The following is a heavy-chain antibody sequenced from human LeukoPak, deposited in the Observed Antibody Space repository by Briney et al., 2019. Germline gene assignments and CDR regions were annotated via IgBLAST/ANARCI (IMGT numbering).Heavy chain of an antibody. CDR1: GFTFRSYA. CDR2: TSGSGRST. V-gene: IGHV3-23*01. D-gene: IGHD5-12*01. Sequence: GGSLRLSCAASGFTFRSYAMSWVRQAPGKGLEWVSGTSGSGRSTNYAAPVKGRFIISRDNSKNMLYLQMNSLRAEDTAVYYCTRDWRNLGYDYWGQGTLVTVSS. CDR3: TRDWRNLGYDY. J-gene: IGHJ4*02.